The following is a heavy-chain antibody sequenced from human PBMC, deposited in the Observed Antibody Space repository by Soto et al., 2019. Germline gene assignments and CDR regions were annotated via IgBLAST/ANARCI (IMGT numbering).Heavy chain of an antibody. Sequence: PGESLKISCKGSGYSFTSYWIAWVRQMPGKGLEWMGIIYPGDSDTTYSPSFQGQVTISADKSINTAYLQWSSLKASDTAMYYCARRDITNWYYFDYWGQGALVTV. J-gene: IGHJ4*02. D-gene: IGHD1-1*01. CDR3: ARRDITNWYYFDY. V-gene: IGHV5-51*01. CDR1: GYSFTSYW. CDR2: IYPGDSDT.